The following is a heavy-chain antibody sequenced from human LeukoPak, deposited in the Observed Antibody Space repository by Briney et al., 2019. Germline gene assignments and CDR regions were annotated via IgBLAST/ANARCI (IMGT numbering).Heavy chain of an antibody. CDR2: INYSGTT. V-gene: IGHV4-39*01. CDR1: GGSISSSGYY. J-gene: IGHJ4*02. Sequence: SETLSLTCTASGGSISSSGYYWAWLRQPPGKGLEWIASINYSGTTYYNPSLKTRFTISEDRSKNQFSLKLRSVTAADTAVYYCARLRDGRWLLEYWGQGTLVTVSS. D-gene: IGHD5-24*01. CDR3: ARLRDGRWLLEY.